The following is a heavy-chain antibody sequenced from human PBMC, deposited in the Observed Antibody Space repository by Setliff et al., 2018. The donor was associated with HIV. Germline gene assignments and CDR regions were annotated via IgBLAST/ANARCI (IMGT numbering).Heavy chain of an antibody. V-gene: IGHV3-21*01. Sequence: PGGSLRLSCAASGFTFSNYEMNWVRQAPGKGLEWVSSISSSSRSKYYADSVKGRFTISRDNAKNSLYLQMSSLRAEDTAVYYCARDSSRGYLDWLSLKYYYSYYIDVWGKGTTVTVSS. CDR1: GFTFSNYE. CDR3: ARDSSRGYLDWLSLKYYYSYYIDV. D-gene: IGHD3-9*01. CDR2: ISSSSRSK. J-gene: IGHJ6*03.